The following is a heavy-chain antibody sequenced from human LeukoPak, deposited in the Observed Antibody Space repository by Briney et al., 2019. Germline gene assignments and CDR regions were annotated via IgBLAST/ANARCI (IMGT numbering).Heavy chain of an antibody. Sequence: ASVKVSCKASGYTFTSYDISWVRQAPGQGLEWMGWTSAYNGNTNYAQKLQGRVTMTTDTSTSTAYMELRSLRSDDTAVYYCARDRDYDYVWGSYRYQPFDYWGQGTLVTVSS. CDR3: ARDRDYDYVWGSYRYQPFDY. V-gene: IGHV1-18*01. CDR1: GYTFTSYD. J-gene: IGHJ4*02. D-gene: IGHD3-16*02. CDR2: TSAYNGNT.